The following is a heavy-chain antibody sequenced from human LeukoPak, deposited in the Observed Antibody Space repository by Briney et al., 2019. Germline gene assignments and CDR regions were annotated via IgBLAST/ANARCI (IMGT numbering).Heavy chain of an antibody. CDR3: ATDLYSSSTDY. CDR1: RFTFTSYT. V-gene: IGHV3-23*01. J-gene: IGHJ4*02. Sequence: GGSLRLSCAASRFTFTSYTMTWVRQAPGKGLEWISVINNSGGFTYYANSVKGRFTISRDNSKNTLYLQMNGLRAEDTAIYYCATDLYSSSTDYWGQGILVTVSS. D-gene: IGHD6-6*01. CDR2: INNSGGFT.